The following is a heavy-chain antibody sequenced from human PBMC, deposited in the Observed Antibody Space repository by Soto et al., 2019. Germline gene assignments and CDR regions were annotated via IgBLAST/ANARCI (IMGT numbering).Heavy chain of an antibody. CDR3: ARTRAGTAHRYYYYGMDV. CDR2: IYHSGST. Sequence: SETLSLTCAVSGGSISSSNWWSWARQPPGKGLEWIGEIYHSGSTNYNPSLKSRVTISVDKSKNQFSLKLSSVTAADTAVYYCARTRAGTAHRYYYYGMDVWGQGTTVTVSS. D-gene: IGHD1-1*01. CDR1: GGSISSSNW. J-gene: IGHJ6*02. V-gene: IGHV4-4*02.